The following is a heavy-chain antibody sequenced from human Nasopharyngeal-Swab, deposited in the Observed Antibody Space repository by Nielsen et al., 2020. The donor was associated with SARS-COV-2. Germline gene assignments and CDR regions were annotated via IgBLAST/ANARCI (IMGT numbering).Heavy chain of an antibody. J-gene: IGHJ4*02. CDR3: ARYDDYYDSSGYAY. CDR2: ISGSGGST. Sequence: WIRQPPGKGLEWVSVISGSGGSTCYADSVKGRFTISRDNSKNTLYLQMNSLRAEDTAVYYCARYDDYYDSSGYAYWGQGTLVTVSS. V-gene: IGHV3-23*01. D-gene: IGHD3-22*01.